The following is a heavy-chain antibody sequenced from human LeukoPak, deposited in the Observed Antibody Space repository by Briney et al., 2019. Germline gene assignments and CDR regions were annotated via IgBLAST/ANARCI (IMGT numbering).Heavy chain of an antibody. CDR2: ISGSGGST. CDR1: GFTFSSYG. J-gene: IGHJ4*02. D-gene: IGHD2-21*02. Sequence: GGTLRLSCAASGFTFSSYGMSWVRQAPEKGLQWVSAISGSGGSTYYADSVKGRFTISRDNSKNTLYLQMNSLRAEDTAVYYCAKGGDSHNYWGQGTLVTVSS. CDR3: AKGGDSHNY. V-gene: IGHV3-23*01.